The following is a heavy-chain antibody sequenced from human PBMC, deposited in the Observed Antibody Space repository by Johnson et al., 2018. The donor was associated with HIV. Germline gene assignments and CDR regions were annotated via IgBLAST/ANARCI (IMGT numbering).Heavy chain of an antibody. CDR1: GFTFSTYG. CDR2: ISWDGGGT. D-gene: IGHD6-19*01. J-gene: IGHJ3*02. V-gene: IGHV3-43*01. Sequence: LVESAGGVVQPWRSLRLSCAASGFTFSTYGMHWVRQAPGKGLEWVSLISWDGGGTSYADSVRGRFTISRDNSKNSLYLQMNSLRTEDTAWYYCSPLRPMAVAGTGDACDIWGQGTMVTVSS. CDR3: SPLRPMAVAGTGDACDI.